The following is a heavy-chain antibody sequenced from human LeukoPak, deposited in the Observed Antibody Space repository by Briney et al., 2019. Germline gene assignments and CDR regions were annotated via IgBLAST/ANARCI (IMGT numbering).Heavy chain of an antibody. CDR1: GGSIRSSNW. V-gene: IGHV4-4*02. Sequence: SETLSLTCAVSGGSIRSSNWWSWVRQPPGKGLEWIGEIYHSGGTTNYNPSLKSRVTISVDKSKNQFSLQLSSVTAADTSLYYCARPTWRGGYPTDPFDIWGQGTMVTVSS. J-gene: IGHJ3*02. CDR2: IYHSGGTT. CDR3: ARPTWRGGYPTDPFDI. D-gene: IGHD6-25*01.